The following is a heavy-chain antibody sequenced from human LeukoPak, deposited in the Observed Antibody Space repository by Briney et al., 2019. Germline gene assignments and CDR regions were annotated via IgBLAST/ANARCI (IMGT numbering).Heavy chain of an antibody. Sequence: GGSLRLSCAGSGFTFSSHWIGWVRQAPGKGLGWVSAISGSGGSTYYADSVKGRFTISRDNSKNTLYLQMNSLRAEDTAVYYCAKGAHNYYYDSSGYFDYWGQGTLVTVSS. CDR3: AKGAHNYYYDSSGYFDY. CDR1: GFTFSSHW. V-gene: IGHV3-23*01. CDR2: ISGSGGST. D-gene: IGHD3-22*01. J-gene: IGHJ4*02.